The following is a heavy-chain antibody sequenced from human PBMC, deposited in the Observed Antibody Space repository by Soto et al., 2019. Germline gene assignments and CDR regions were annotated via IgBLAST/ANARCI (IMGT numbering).Heavy chain of an antibody. CDR1: GFTFSTYS. CDR3: ARDRDAYCSKGICSGPYFGY. Sequence: EVQLVESGGGLVQPGGSLRLSCAASGFTFSTYSINWVRQAPGKGLEWISYISDNSSVIYYADAVKGRFTISRDNAKNSLYLQMNSLRDEDTAVYYCARDRDAYCSKGICSGPYFGYWGQGTLVTVSS. V-gene: IGHV3-48*02. J-gene: IGHJ4*02. CDR2: ISDNSSVI. D-gene: IGHD2-8*01.